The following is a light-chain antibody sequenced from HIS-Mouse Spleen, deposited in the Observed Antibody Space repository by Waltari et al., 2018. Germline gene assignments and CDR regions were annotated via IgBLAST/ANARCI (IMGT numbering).Light chain of an antibody. Sequence: EIVLTQSPGTLSLSPGERATLPCRASQSVSSSYLARYQQKPGQAPRLLIYGASSRATGIPDRFSGSGSGTDFTLTISRLEPEDFAVYYCQQYGSSFTFGPGTKVDIK. V-gene: IGKV3-20*01. CDR3: QQYGSSFT. CDR1: QSVSSSY. J-gene: IGKJ3*01. CDR2: GAS.